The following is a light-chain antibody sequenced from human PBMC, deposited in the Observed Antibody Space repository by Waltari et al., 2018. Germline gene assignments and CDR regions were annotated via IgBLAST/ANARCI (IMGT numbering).Light chain of an antibody. J-gene: IGKJ4*01. CDR2: AAS. V-gene: IGKV1-39*01. CDR3: QQSYTTPLT. CDR1: QSISWY. Sequence: DIQMTQSPTSLSASVGDRVTISCRASQSISWYLNWYQQKPGKAPKLLIYAASSLRSGVPSRFSGSGSGTDFTLTISSLQPEDFATYYCQQSYTTPLTFGGGTHMEIK.